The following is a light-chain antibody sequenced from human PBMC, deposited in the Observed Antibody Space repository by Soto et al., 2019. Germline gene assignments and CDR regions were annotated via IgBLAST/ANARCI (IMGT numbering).Light chain of an antibody. V-gene: IGKV3-15*01. CDR3: QQYNNWPRT. Sequence: ETVMTQSPATLSVSPGERATLSCRASQSVSSNLAWYQQKPGQAPRLLIYGPSTRATGIPARFSGSGSGTEFTLTISSLQSEDFAVYYCQQYNNWPRTFGQGTKVDIK. CDR1: QSVSSN. CDR2: GPS. J-gene: IGKJ1*01.